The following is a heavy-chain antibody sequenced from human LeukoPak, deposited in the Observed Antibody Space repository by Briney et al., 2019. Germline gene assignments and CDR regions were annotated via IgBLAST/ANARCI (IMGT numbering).Heavy chain of an antibody. CDR2: ISHSGDSP. CDR1: GFSFSSYG. D-gene: IGHD6-13*01. V-gene: IGHV3-23*01. J-gene: IGHJ4*02. Sequence: GGSLRLSCAASGFSFSSYGMSWVRQAPGKGLEWVSGISHSGDSPYYADSVKGRFTISRDNSKNTLFLQMDSLRAADTAVYYCGQDPSRIAAGRCDYWGQGTRVTVSS. CDR3: GQDPSRIAAGRCDY.